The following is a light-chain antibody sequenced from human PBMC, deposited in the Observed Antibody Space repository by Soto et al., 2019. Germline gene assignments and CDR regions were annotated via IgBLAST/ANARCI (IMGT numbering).Light chain of an antibody. Sequence: EIVLTQSPATLSLSPGERATLSCRASQSVSSYLAWYQQKPGQAPRLLIYDASNRATGIPARFSGSGSGTVFTLTISSLEPQDFAVYYCQQRSNWPPGVTFGPGTKGDIK. J-gene: IGKJ3*01. CDR2: DAS. CDR3: QQRSNWPPGVT. CDR1: QSVSSY. V-gene: IGKV3-11*01.